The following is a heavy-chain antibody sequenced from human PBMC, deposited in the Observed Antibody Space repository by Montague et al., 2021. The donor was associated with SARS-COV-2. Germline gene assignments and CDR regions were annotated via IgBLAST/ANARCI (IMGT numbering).Heavy chain of an antibody. D-gene: IGHD3-22*01. J-gene: IGHJ6*03. Sequence: SETLSLTCAVYGESFSGHYWTWIRQPPGKGLEWIGEIYHTGSTNYNPSLKSRVTISVDTSKNQFSLKLRSVTAADTAVYYCARGRIWLSMIVVVMTGASYYMDVWGKGTTVTVPS. V-gene: IGHV4-34*01. CDR1: GESFSGHY. CDR3: ARGRIWLSMIVVVMTGASYYMDV. CDR2: IYHTGST.